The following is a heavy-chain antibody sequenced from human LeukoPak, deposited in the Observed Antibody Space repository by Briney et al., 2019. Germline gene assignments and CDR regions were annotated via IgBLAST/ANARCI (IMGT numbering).Heavy chain of an antibody. J-gene: IGHJ4*02. D-gene: IGHD4-17*01. V-gene: IGHV1-8*03. CDR1: EYPFNAYD. CDR2: MNPNSGNT. CDR3: ARQDKWVTKYFDY. Sequence: ASVKVSCKAFEYPFNAYDVHWVRQATGQGLEWMGWMNPNSGNTGYAQKFQDRVTITWNTSISTVYMELSSLRSDDTAVYYCARQDKWVTKYFDYWGQGTLVTVSS.